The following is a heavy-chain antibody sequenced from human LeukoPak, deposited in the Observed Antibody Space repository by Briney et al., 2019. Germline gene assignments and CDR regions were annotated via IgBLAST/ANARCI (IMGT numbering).Heavy chain of an antibody. CDR3: AKYDTAMDTHFDY. J-gene: IGHJ4*02. Sequence: GGSLRLSCAASGFTVSSNDMSWVRQAPGKGLEWVSAISGSGGSTYYADSVKGRFTISRDNSKNTLYLQMNSLRAEDTAVYYCAKYDTAMDTHFDYWGQGPLVTVSS. CDR2: ISGSGGST. D-gene: IGHD5-18*01. V-gene: IGHV3-23*01. CDR1: GFTVSSND.